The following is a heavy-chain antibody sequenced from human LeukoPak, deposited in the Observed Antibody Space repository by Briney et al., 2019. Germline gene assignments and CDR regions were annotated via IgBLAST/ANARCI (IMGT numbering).Heavy chain of an antibody. J-gene: IGHJ4*02. Sequence: GESLKISCKASGFRISNYWIGWVRQMPGEVLEWMGIIYPGDSDTRYSPSFQAQVTISVDRSTSTAYLQWSSLKASDTAIYYCARMRSSTSPFDYWGQGALVTVPS. CDR3: ARMRSSTSPFDY. CDR1: GFRISNYW. D-gene: IGHD2-2*01. CDR2: IYPGDSDT. V-gene: IGHV5-51*01.